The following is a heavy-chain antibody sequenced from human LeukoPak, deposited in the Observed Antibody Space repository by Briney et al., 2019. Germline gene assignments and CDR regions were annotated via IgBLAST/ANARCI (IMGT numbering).Heavy chain of an antibody. V-gene: IGHV4-38-2*02. CDR3: ARDASLGSGPTDGFDL. CDR2: IHHTGKT. D-gene: IGHD2-15*01. CDR1: GYSISRGYY. Sequence: SETLSLTCAVSGYSISRGYYWGWIRQAPGKGLELIGSIHHTGKTYYHPSLKSRVIISIDTSKNQFSLKVTYVTAADTAVYFCARDASLGSGPTDGFDLWGRGTLVTVSS. J-gene: IGHJ3*01.